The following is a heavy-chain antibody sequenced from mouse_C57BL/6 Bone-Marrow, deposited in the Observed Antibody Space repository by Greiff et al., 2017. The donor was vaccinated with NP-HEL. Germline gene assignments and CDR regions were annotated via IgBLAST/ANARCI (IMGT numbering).Heavy chain of an antibody. Sequence: QVQLQQPGAELVKPGASVKLSCKASGYTFTSYWMHWVKQRPGQGLEWIGMIHPNSGSTNYNEKFKSKATLTVDKSSSTSYMQLSSLSSDDSAVYYCAIWGYYYGSSLYYWGQGTTLTVSS. J-gene: IGHJ2*01. CDR3: AIWGYYYGSSLYY. CDR2: IHPNSGST. CDR1: GYTFTSYW. D-gene: IGHD1-1*01. V-gene: IGHV1-64*01.